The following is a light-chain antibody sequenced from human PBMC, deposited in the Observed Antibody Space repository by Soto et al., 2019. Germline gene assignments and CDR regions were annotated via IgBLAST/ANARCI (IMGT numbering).Light chain of an antibody. CDR2: EVS. CDR3: CSYAGIKGAV. Sequence: QSVLTQPASVSGSPGQSITISCTGTSSDVGNYNLVSWYQQHPGKAPKLMIYEVSKRPSGVSNRFSGSKSGNTASLTISGLQTEDEADYYCCSYAGIKGAVFGGGTQLTVL. V-gene: IGLV2-23*02. J-gene: IGLJ7*01. CDR1: SSDVGNYNL.